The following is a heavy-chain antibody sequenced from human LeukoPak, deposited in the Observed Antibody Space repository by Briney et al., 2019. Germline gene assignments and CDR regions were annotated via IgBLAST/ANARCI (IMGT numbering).Heavy chain of an antibody. J-gene: IGHJ4*02. CDR3: ATTPRARQLPSYFDY. D-gene: IGHD5-18*01. Sequence: PSETLSLTCSVSGGSISGSCWSWIRQSPAMGLEWLGYITHNGTTSFNPSLHSRATLSIDTSKNQFSLNLRSVTAADTAIYYCATTPRARQLPSYFDYWGQGNLVTVSS. CDR2: ITHNGTT. V-gene: IGHV4-59*01. CDR1: GGSISGSC.